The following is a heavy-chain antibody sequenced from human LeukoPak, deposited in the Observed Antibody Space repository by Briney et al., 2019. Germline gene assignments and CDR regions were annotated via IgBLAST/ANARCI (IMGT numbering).Heavy chain of an antibody. CDR3: ARGVSSGHLYFDY. CDR1: GFTVRNDY. CDR2: IYSGGST. Sequence: GGSLRLSCAASGFTVRNDYMSWVRQAPGKGLEWVSVIYSGGSTYYADSVKGRFTISRDNSKNTLYLQMNSLRAEDTAVYYCARGVSSGHLYFDYWGQGTLATVSS. V-gene: IGHV3-53*01. D-gene: IGHD6-19*01. J-gene: IGHJ4*02.